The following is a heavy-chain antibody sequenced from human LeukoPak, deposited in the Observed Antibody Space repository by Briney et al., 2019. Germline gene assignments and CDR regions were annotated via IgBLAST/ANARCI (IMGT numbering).Heavy chain of an antibody. Sequence: GGSLRLSCAASGFIFNSYAMNWVRQAPGKGLEWVSAISGSGSDTYYADSVKGRFTISRDNAKNSLYLQMNSLRAEDTALYHCARARRCSSTSCYAFDIWGQGTMVTVSS. D-gene: IGHD2-2*01. J-gene: IGHJ3*02. CDR1: GFIFNSYA. V-gene: IGHV3-23*01. CDR3: ARARRCSSTSCYAFDI. CDR2: ISGSGSDT.